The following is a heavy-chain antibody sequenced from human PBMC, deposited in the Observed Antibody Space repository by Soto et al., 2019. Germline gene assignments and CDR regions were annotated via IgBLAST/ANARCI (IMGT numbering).Heavy chain of an antibody. J-gene: IGHJ3*02. V-gene: IGHV4-34*01. CDR1: GGSFSGYY. Sequence: SETLSLTCAVYGGSFSGYYWNWIRQPPGKGLEWIGEINHSGSTNYNPSLKSRVTISVDTSKNQFSLKLSSVTAADTAVYYCAASPRYYDYIWGSYRIRAFDIWGQGTMVTVSS. D-gene: IGHD3-16*02. CDR2: INHSGST. CDR3: AASPRYYDYIWGSYRIRAFDI.